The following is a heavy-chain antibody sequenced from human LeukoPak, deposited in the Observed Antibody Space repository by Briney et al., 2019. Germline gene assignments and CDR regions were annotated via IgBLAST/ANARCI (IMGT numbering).Heavy chain of an antibody. Sequence: GASVKVSCKASGGTFSDDVINWVRQAPGQGFEWVGGIIPMLGTAIYAHNFQGRVTITADEVTSTAYMELSSLRSEDTAVYYCARDPKQTPDSGSLAGDVWGQGTTVTVSS. CDR3: ARDPKQTPDSGSLAGDV. CDR1: GGTFSDDV. V-gene: IGHV1-69*13. J-gene: IGHJ6*02. D-gene: IGHD3-10*01. CDR2: IIPMLGTA.